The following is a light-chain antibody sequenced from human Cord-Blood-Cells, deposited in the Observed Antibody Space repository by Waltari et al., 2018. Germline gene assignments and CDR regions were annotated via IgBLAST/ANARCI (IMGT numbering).Light chain of an antibody. Sequence: EIVLTQSPATLSLSPGERATLSCRASQSVSSYLAWYQQKPGQAPRLLIYDASNRATXXXXXFSGSGSGTDFTLTISSLEPEDFAVYYCQQRSNWPPTFGQGTKVEIK. CDR3: QQRSNWPPT. CDR1: QSVSSY. V-gene: IGKV3-11*01. CDR2: DAS. J-gene: IGKJ1*01.